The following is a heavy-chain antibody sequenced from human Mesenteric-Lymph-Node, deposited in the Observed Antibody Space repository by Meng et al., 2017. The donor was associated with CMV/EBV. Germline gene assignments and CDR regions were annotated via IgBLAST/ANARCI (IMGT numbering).Heavy chain of an antibody. Sequence: FSSYWMHWVRQAPGKGLVWVSRINSDGSSTSYADSVKGRFTIFRDNAKNTLYLQMNSLRAEDTAVYYCARDDSSGWFHAGDYFDYWGQGTLVTVSS. CDR3: ARDDSSGWFHAGDYFDY. CDR2: INSDGSST. D-gene: IGHD6-19*01. V-gene: IGHV3-74*01. CDR1: FSSYW. J-gene: IGHJ4*02.